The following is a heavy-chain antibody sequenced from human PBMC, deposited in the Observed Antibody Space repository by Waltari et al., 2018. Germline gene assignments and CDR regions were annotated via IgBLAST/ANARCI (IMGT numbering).Heavy chain of an antibody. CDR1: GGSISSGDYY. V-gene: IGHV4-30-4*08. J-gene: IGHJ2*01. CDR2: IYYSGST. D-gene: IGHD4-17*01. CDR3: ARVGVNGDYMYFDL. Sequence: QVQLQESGPGLVKPSQTLSLTCTVSGGSISSGDYYWSWIRQPPGKGLEWIGYIYYSGSTSDNPSLTSRVTISVDTSKNQFSLKLSSVTAADTAVYYCARVGVNGDYMYFDLWGRGTLVTVSS.